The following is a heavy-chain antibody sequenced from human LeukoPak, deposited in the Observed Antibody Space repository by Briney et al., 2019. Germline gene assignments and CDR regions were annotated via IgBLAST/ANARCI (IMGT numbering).Heavy chain of an antibody. CDR2: INHSGST. J-gene: IGHJ4*02. V-gene: IGHV4-34*01. CDR3: ARARDSSGYSVFFDY. CDR1: GGSFSGYY. D-gene: IGHD3-22*01. Sequence: PSETLSLTCAVYGGSFSGYYWSWIRQPPGKGLEWIGEINHSGSTNYNPSLKSRVTISVDMSKNQFSLKLSSVTAADTAVYYCARARDSSGYSVFFDYWGQGTLVTVSS.